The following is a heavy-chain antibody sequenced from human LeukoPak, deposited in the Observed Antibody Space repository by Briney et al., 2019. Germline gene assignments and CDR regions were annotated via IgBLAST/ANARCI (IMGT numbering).Heavy chain of an antibody. CDR3: ARVDSVLTGYLRRGNWFDP. D-gene: IGHD3-9*01. CDR2: IIPIFGTA. Sequence: GASVKVSCKASGGTFSSYAISWVRQAPGQGLEWMGGIIPIFGTANYAQKFQGRVTMTTDTSTSTAYMELRSLRSDDTAVYHCARVDSVLTGYLRRGNWFDPWGQGTLVTVSS. V-gene: IGHV1-69*05. CDR1: GGTFSSYA. J-gene: IGHJ5*02.